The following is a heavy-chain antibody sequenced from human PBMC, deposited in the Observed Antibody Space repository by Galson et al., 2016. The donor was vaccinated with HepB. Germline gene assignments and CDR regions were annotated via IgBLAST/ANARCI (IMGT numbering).Heavy chain of an antibody. J-gene: IGHJ4*02. CDR3: AKNDILAGYSAFDY. Sequence: SLRLSCAASGFTFSSYGMHWVRQAPGKGLEWVAVISYDGSNKYYADSVGGRFTISRDNSKNTLFLQMNSLKAEDTALYYCAKNDILAGYSAFDYWGQGTLVTVSS. V-gene: IGHV3-30*18. CDR1: GFTFSSYG. CDR2: ISYDGSNK. D-gene: IGHD3-9*01.